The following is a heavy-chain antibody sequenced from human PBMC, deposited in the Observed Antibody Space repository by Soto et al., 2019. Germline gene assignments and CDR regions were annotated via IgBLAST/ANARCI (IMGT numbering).Heavy chain of an antibody. V-gene: IGHV3-33*01. J-gene: IGHJ4*02. CDR1: GFTFSSYG. D-gene: IGHD3-10*01. Sequence: GGSLRLSCAASGFTFSSYGMHWVRQAPGKGLEWVAVIWYDGSNKYYADSVKGRFTISRDNSKNTLYLQMNSLRAEDTAVYYCSTDFYGSGSEPPFDYWGQGTLVTVSS. CDR2: IWYDGSNK. CDR3: STDFYGSGSEPPFDY.